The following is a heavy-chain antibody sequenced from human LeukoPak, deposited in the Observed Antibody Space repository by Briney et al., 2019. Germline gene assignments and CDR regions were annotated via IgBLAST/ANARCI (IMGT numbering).Heavy chain of an antibody. CDR1: GFTFSSYA. CDR3: AKQDFYAPIDY. CDR2: ISGSGGST. J-gene: IGHJ4*02. V-gene: IGHV3-23*01. Sequence: GGSLRLSCAASGFTFSSYAMSWVRQAPGKGLEWVSAISGSGGSTYYADSVKGRFTISRDNSKNTPYLQMNSPRAEDTAVYYCAKQDFYAPIDYWGQGTLVTVSS. D-gene: IGHD2/OR15-2a*01.